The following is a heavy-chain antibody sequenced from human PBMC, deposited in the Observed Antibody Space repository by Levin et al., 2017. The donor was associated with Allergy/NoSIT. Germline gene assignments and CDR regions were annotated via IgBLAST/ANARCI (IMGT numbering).Heavy chain of an antibody. CDR2: IIPIFGTA. CDR1: GGTFSSYA. J-gene: IGHJ4*02. V-gene: IGHV1-69*13. D-gene: IGHD3-22*01. CDR3: ARVPYYYDSSGYYFDY. Sequence: VASVKVSCKASGGTFSSYAISWVRQAPGQGLEWMGGIIPIFGTANYAQKFQGRVTITADESTSTAYMELSSLRSEDTAVYYCARVPYYYDSSGYYFDYWGQGTLVTVSS.